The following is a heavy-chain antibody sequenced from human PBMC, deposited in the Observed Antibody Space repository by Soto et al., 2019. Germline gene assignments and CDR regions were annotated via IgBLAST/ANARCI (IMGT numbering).Heavy chain of an antibody. J-gene: IGHJ5*02. CDR1: GFTFSNYN. CDR3: VRELSSSSWYRWFDP. CDR2: ISSGGGTI. V-gene: IGHV3-48*01. Sequence: GGPLRLSCAASGFTFSNYNMNWVRQAPGKGLQWVSYISSGGGTIYYADSVRGRFTISRDNAKNSLYLQMNSLRAEDTAVYYCVRELSSSSWYRWFDPWGQGTLVTVSS. D-gene: IGHD6-13*01.